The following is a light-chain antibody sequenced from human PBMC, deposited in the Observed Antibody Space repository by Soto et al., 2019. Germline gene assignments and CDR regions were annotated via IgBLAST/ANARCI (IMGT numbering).Light chain of an antibody. J-gene: IGLJ2*01. CDR2: DVS. CDR3: SSYTSSSTLMV. Sequence: QSVLTQPASVSGSPGQSITISCTGTSSDVGGYNYVSWYQQHPGKAPKLMIYDVSNRPSGVSNRFSGSKSGNTASLTISGLQAEDEGDYYCSSYTSSSTLMVFGGGTQLTVL. CDR1: SSDVGGYNY. V-gene: IGLV2-14*01.